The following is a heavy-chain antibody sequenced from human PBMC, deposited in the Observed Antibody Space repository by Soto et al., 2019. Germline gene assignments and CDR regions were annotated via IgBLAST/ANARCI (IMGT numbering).Heavy chain of an antibody. J-gene: IGHJ6*02. CDR3: ARGMESFDFWSGYPIFSYYGMDV. D-gene: IGHD3-3*01. CDR1: VYTFTGYY. CDR2: INPNSGGT. V-gene: IGHV1-2*04. Sequence: GXSVKVSCKASVYTFTGYYMHWVRQAPGQGLEWMGWINPNSGGTNYAQKFQGWVTMTRDTSISTAYMELSRLRSDDTAVYYCARGMESFDFWSGYPIFSYYGMDVWGQGTTVTASS.